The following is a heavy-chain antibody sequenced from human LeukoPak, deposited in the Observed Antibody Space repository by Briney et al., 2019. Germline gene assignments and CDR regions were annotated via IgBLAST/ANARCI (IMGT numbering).Heavy chain of an antibody. CDR3: ARDGRQGFDY. CDR2: IYYSGST. V-gene: IGHV4-31*03. D-gene: IGHD1-1*01. CDR1: GGSISSGGYY. J-gene: IGHJ4*02. Sequence: PSRTLSLTCTGSGGSISSGGYYWSWIRQHPGKGLEWIGYIYYSGSTYYNPSLKSRVTISVDTSKNQFSLKLSSVTAADTAVYYCARDGRQGFDYWGQGTLVTVSS.